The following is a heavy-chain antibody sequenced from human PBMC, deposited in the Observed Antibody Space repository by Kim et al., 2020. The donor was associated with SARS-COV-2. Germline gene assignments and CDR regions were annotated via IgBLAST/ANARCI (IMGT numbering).Heavy chain of an antibody. V-gene: IGHV3-30*18. CDR2: ILYDGSYK. Sequence: GGSLRLSCAASGFSFSDYGMHWVRQAPGKGLEWLAVILYDGSYKYYADSVKGRFTISRDNSKNTVYLQMNSLRAEDTAVYFCAKGDYSNFLDYWGQGTL. CDR3: AKGDYSNFLDY. J-gene: IGHJ4*02. CDR1: GFSFSDYG. D-gene: IGHD4-4*01.